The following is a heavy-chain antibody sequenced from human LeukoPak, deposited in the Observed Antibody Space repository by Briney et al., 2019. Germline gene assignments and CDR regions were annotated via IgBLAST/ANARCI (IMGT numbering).Heavy chain of an antibody. CDR1: GFTFSSYW. V-gene: IGHV3-7*01. D-gene: IGHD4-17*01. CDR3: ARDLGYGALDP. CDR2: INPDGSQT. J-gene: IGHJ5*02. Sequence: GGSLRLSCAASGFTFSSYWMNWVRQAPGKGLEWVALINPDGSQTNYVDSVKGRLTISRDNAENSLYLQMNCLRAEDTAVYYCARDLGYGALDPWGQGTLVTVSS.